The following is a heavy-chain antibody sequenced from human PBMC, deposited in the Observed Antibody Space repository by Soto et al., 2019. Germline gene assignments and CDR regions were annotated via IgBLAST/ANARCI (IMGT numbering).Heavy chain of an antibody. CDR3: AANYRSSYAFLEWLDGFDY. D-gene: IGHD3-3*02. J-gene: IGHJ4*02. CDR2: ISAYNGNT. V-gene: IGHV1-18*01. Sequence: ASVKVSCKASGYSFTSYGISGVRQAPGQGLEWMGWISAYNGNTNYAQKLQGRVTMTTDTSTSTAYMELRSLRSDDTAVYYCAANYRSSYAFLEWLDGFDYWGQGTLVTVSS. CDR1: GYSFTSYG.